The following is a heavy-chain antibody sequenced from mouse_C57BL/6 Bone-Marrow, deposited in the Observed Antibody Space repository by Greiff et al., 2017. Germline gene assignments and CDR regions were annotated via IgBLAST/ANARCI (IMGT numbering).Heavy chain of an antibody. CDR2: IDPEIGDT. Sequence: EVQLQESGAELVRPGASVKLSCTSSGFNIKDDYIHWVKQRPEQGLEWIGWIDPEIGDTEYDSKFQGKATITSDTSSTTAYLQLSSLTSEDTAVYYCSSFDVNYFDFWGQGTPLTVAS. V-gene: IGHV14-4*01. CDR3: SSFDVNYFDF. CDR1: GFNIKDDY. D-gene: IGHD2-3*01. J-gene: IGHJ2*01.